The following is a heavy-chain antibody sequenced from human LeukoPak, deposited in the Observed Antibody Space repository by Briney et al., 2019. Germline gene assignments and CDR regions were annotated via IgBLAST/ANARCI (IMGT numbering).Heavy chain of an antibody. V-gene: IGHV1-18*01. D-gene: IGHD6-19*01. CDR2: ISAYNGNT. CDR1: GYTFTSYG. Sequence: ASVKVSCKASGYTFTSYGISWVRQAPGQGLEWMGWISAYNGNTNYAQKLQGRVTMTTDTSTSTAYMELRSLRSDDTAVYYCARVLAVAVTLHYYYGMDVWGQGTTVTVSS. J-gene: IGHJ6*02. CDR3: ARVLAVAVTLHYYYGMDV.